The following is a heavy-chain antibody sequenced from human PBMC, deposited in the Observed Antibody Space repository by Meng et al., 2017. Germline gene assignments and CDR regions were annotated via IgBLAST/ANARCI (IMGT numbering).Heavy chain of an antibody. CDR2: INHSGST. CDR3: ARGSGGY. D-gene: IGHD2-15*01. CDR1: GGSFSGYY. V-gene: IGHV4-34*01. J-gene: IGHJ4*02. Sequence: GSLRLSCAVYGGSFSGYYWSWIRQPPGKGLEWIGEINHSGSTNYNPSLKSRVTISVDMSKNQFSLKLSSVTAADTAVYYCARGSGGYWGQGTLVTVSS.